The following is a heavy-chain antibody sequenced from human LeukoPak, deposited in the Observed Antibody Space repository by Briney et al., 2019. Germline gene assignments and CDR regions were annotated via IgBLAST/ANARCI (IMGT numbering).Heavy chain of an antibody. D-gene: IGHD2-2*02. J-gene: IGHJ3*02. CDR2: IYTIGST. Sequence: SETLSLTCTVSGGSISSYYWSWIRQPAGKGLEWIGRIYTIGSTNYNPSLKSRVTMSVDTSKNQFSLKLSSVTAADTAVYYCARDHVRYCSSTSCYKFAFDIWGQGTMVTVSS. CDR1: GGSISSYY. CDR3: ARDHVRYCSSTSCYKFAFDI. V-gene: IGHV4-4*07.